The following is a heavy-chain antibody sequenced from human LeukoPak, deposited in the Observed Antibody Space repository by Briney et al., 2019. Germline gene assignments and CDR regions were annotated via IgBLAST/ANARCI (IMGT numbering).Heavy chain of an antibody. CDR3: AREHNLIAVAGMGQWGIFDY. V-gene: IGHV3-11*04. D-gene: IGHD6-19*01. CDR2: ISSSSSTI. Sequence: GGSLRLSCAASGFTFSDYYMSWIRQAPGKGLEWVSYISSSSSTIYYADSVKGRFTISRDNAKNSLYLQMNSLRAEDTAVYYCAREHNLIAVAGMGQWGIFDYWGQGTLVTVSS. CDR1: GFTFSDYY. J-gene: IGHJ4*02.